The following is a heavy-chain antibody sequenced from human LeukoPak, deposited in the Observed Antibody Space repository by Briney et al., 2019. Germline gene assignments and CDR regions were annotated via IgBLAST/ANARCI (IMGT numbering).Heavy chain of an antibody. D-gene: IGHD3-10*02. CDR2: IYYSGST. CDR3: ATSYDVKTAPYDL. V-gene: IGHV4-31*03. CDR1: GGSISSGGYY. Sequence: SQTLSLTCTVSGGSISSGGYYWSWIRQHPGKGLEWIGYIYYSGSTYYNPSLKSRVTISVDTSKNQFSLKLSSVTAADTAVYYCATSYDVKTAPYDLWGQGTLVTVSS. J-gene: IGHJ5*02.